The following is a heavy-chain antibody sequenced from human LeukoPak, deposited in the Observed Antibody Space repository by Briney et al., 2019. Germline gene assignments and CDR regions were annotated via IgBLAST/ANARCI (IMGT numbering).Heavy chain of an antibody. D-gene: IGHD5-18*01. CDR2: ISDSGSNT. CDR3: SKDFRYSSG. CDR1: GFTFSSDA. J-gene: IGHJ4*02. Sequence: GGSLRLSCEASGFTFSSDAMNWVREAPGKGLEWVSLISDSGSNTFYADSVKGRFTISRDNSKNTLYLQMNSLRAEDTAVYYCSKDFRYSSGWGQGTLVTVSS. V-gene: IGHV3-23*01.